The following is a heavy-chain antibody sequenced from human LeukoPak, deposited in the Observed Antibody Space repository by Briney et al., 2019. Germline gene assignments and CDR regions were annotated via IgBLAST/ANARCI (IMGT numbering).Heavy chain of an antibody. Sequence: PSETLSLTCAVSGYSISSCYYWGWIRQPPGKGLEWIGSISPSGSTFYNPSLKSRVTISVDTSKNQFSLKLRSVTAADTAVYYCALSPLGAAGTWSGLFDYWGQGTLVTVSS. J-gene: IGHJ4*02. CDR3: ALSPLGAAGTWSGLFDY. V-gene: IGHV4-38-2*01. D-gene: IGHD6-13*01. CDR2: ISPSGST. CDR1: GYSISSCYY.